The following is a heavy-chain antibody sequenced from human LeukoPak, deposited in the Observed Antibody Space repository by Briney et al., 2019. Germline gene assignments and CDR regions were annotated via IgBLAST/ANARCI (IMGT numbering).Heavy chain of an antibody. CDR2: ISGSGGST. CDR3: AKDLHPLRFLEWLSSGFDY. Sequence: QPGGSLRLSCAASGFTFSSYAMSWVRQAPGKGLEWVSAISGSGGSTYYADSVKGRFTISRDNSKNTLYLQMNSLRAEDTAVYYCAKDLHPLRFLEWLSSGFDYWGQGTLVTVSS. J-gene: IGHJ4*02. V-gene: IGHV3-23*01. CDR1: GFTFSSYA. D-gene: IGHD3-3*01.